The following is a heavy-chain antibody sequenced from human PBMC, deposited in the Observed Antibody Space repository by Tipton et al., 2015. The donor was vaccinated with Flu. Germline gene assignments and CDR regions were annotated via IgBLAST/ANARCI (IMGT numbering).Heavy chain of an antibody. D-gene: IGHD3-22*01. CDR2: IKQDGSEK. CDR3: AREGLRVYYYDSSGYSDY. CDR1: GFTFSSYW. J-gene: IGHJ4*02. V-gene: IGHV3-7*01. Sequence: SLRLSCAASGFTFSSYWMSWVRQAPGKGLEWVANIKQDGSEKYYVDSVKGRFTISRDNAKNSLYLQMNSLRAEDTAVYYCAREGLRVYYYDSSGYSDYWGQGTLVTVSS.